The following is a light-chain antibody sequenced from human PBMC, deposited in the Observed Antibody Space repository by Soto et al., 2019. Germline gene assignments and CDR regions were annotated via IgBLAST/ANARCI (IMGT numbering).Light chain of an antibody. CDR2: LNSDGSH. V-gene: IGLV4-69*01. Sequence: QPVLTQSPSASASLGASVKLTCTLSSGHNTYAIAWHQQQPEKGPRYLMKLNSDGSHSKGDGIPDRFSGSSSGAERYLTISSLQSEDEADYYCQTWGTGSWVFGGGTKVTVL. CDR3: QTWGTGSWV. J-gene: IGLJ3*02. CDR1: SGHNTYA.